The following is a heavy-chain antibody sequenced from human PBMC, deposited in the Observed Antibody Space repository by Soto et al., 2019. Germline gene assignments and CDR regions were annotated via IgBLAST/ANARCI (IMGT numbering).Heavy chain of an antibody. J-gene: IGHJ4*02. CDR1: GFTFSSYS. V-gene: IGHV3-48*01. CDR3: ARGYYDSSCYYWVFDY. D-gene: IGHD3-22*01. CDR2: ISSSSSTI. Sequence: PGGSLRLSCAASGFTFSSYSMNWVRQAQGKWLEWVSYISSSSSTIYYADSVKGRFTISRDNAKNSLYLQMNSLRAEDTAVYYCARGYYDSSCYYWVFDYWGQGT.